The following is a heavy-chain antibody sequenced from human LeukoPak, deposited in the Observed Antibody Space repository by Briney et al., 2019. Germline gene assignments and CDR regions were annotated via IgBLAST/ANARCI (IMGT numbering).Heavy chain of an antibody. J-gene: IGHJ4*02. CDR2: INWNGSST. V-gene: IGHV3-20*04. Sequence: PGGSLILSCAASGFTFDDYGMGWVRQAPGQGLEWVSAINWNGSSTGYADSVRGRFTISRDNAKNSLYLRMNSLGAEDTAFYYCARPVTTAYYFDYWGQGTLVTVSS. CDR3: ARPVTTAYYFDY. CDR1: GFTFDDYG. D-gene: IGHD4-17*01.